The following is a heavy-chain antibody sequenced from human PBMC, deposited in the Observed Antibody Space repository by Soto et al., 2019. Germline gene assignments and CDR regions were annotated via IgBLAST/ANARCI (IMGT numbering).Heavy chain of an antibody. D-gene: IGHD5-12*01. CDR1: GFTFSSYV. CDR3: AKSGRYTGYDFPFDY. V-gene: IGHV3-23*01. J-gene: IGHJ4*02. Sequence: PGGSLRLSCAASGFTFSSYVMSWVRQAPGKGLEWVSAISGSGGGTYYADSVKGRFTISRDNSKNTVCLEMNSLRAEDTAEYYCAKSGRYTGYDFPFDYWGRGTLVTVSS. CDR2: ISGSGGGT.